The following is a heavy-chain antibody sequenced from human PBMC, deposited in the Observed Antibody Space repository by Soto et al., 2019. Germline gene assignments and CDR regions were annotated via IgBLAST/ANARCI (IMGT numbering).Heavy chain of an antibody. Sequence: VQLMESGGGLVQPGGSLRLSCAASEFIFSKFDMHWVRQAPGKGLEWVAVISYDGNKKYYADSVKGRFTVSRDNSENTLYLQLNRLRAEDTAVYYCARVGAVPAAIGHYYSGMDVWGQGITVTVSS. J-gene: IGHJ6*02. V-gene: IGHV3-30-3*01. CDR2: ISYDGNKK. D-gene: IGHD2-2*01. CDR1: EFIFSKFD. CDR3: ARVGAVPAAIGHYYSGMDV.